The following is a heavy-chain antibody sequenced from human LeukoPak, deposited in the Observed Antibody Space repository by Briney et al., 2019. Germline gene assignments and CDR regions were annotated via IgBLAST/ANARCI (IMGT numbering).Heavy chain of an antibody. CDR1: GFTFSSYS. J-gene: IGHJ6*03. CDR2: ISSSSSYI. D-gene: IGHD4-17*01. Sequence: PGGSLRLSCAASGFTFSSYSMNWVRQAPGKGLEWVSSISSSSSYIYYADSVKGRFTISRDNAKNSLYLQMNSLRAEDTAVYYCARPTVMGYYYYMDVWGKGTTVTVSS. V-gene: IGHV3-21*01. CDR3: ARPTVMGYYYYMDV.